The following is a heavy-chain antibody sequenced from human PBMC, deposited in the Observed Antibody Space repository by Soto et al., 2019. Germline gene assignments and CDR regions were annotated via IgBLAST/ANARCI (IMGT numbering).Heavy chain of an antibody. CDR3: XXXXXXXXXXXYDH. CDR2: ISYDGSNQ. V-gene: IGHV3-30*03. J-gene: IGHJ4*02. Sequence: QVQLVESGGGVVQPGRSLRLSCAASGFTFSSYGMHWVRQAPGKGLEWVAIISYDGSNQYYADSVKGRFTISRDNSKXXXXXXXXXXXXXXXXXXXXXXXXXXXXXXXYDHWGQGVLVTVSS. CDR1: GFTFSSYG.